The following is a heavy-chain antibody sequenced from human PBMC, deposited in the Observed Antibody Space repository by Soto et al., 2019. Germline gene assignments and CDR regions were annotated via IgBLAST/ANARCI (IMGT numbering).Heavy chain of an antibody. CDR3: ARDQAVYYYYGMDV. J-gene: IGHJ6*02. D-gene: IGHD4-17*01. Sequence: QVQLVESGGGVVQPGRSLRLSCEASGFTFSSYAMHWVRPAPGKGLEWVAVISYDGSNKYYADSEKGRFTISRDNSKKTLYLEMSSLRAEDTAVYYCARDQAVYYYYGMDVWGQGTTVTVSS. CDR1: GFTFSSYA. V-gene: IGHV3-30-3*01. CDR2: ISYDGSNK.